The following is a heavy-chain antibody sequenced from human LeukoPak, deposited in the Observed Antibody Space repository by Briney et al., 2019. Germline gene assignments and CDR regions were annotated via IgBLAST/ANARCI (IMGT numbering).Heavy chain of an antibody. D-gene: IGHD4-17*01. CDR1: GFTVSGNY. J-gene: IGHJ6*02. CDR2: IYSGGST. Sequence: GSLRLSCAASGFTVSGNYMSWVRQAPGKGLEWVSVIYSGGSTYYADSVKGRFTISRDNSKNTLYLQMNSLRAEDTAVYYCARGLQGTVTYYYYYGMDVWGQGTTVTVSS. V-gene: IGHV3-53*01. CDR3: ARGLQGTVTYYYYYGMDV.